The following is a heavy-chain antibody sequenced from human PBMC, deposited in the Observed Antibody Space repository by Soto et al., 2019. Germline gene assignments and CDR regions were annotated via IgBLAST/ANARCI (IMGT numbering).Heavy chain of an antibody. CDR2: IYHSGST. CDR3: AGGNVVAIDY. V-gene: IGHV4-30-2*01. J-gene: IGHJ4*02. D-gene: IGHD2-21*01. CDR1: GGSISSGGYY. Sequence: SETLSLTCTVSGGSISSGGYYWSWIRQHPGKGLEWIGYIYHSGSTYYNPSLKSRVTISVDRSKNQFSLKLSSVTAADTAVYYCAGGNVVAIDYWGQGTLVTVSS.